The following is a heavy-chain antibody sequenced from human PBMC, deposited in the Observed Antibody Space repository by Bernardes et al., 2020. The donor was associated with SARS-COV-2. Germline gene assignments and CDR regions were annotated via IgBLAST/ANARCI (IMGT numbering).Heavy chain of an antibody. D-gene: IGHD3-22*01. Sequence: GGSLRLSCAASGFTFSNYEMNWARQTPGKGLEWVSYISSSGSTIYYADSVKGRFTISRDNAKNSLYLQMNSLRAEDTAVYYCARASPPFYYDDSGPFDYWGQGTLVTVSS. CDR2: ISSSGSTI. J-gene: IGHJ4*02. V-gene: IGHV3-48*03. CDR3: ARASPPFYYDDSGPFDY. CDR1: GFTFSNYE.